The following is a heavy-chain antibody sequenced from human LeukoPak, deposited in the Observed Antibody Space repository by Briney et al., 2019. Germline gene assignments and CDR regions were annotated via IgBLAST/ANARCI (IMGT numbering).Heavy chain of an antibody. J-gene: IGHJ5*02. CDR1: GGSISSYY. Sequence: PSETLSLTCTVSGGSISSYYWGWIRQPPGKGLEWIGNIYYSGSTYYNPSLKSRVTISVDTSKNQFSLKLSSVTAADTAVYYCARHVEIAARPRWFDPWGPGTLVTVSS. CDR3: ARHVEIAARPRWFDP. D-gene: IGHD6-6*01. CDR2: IYYSGST. V-gene: IGHV4-39*01.